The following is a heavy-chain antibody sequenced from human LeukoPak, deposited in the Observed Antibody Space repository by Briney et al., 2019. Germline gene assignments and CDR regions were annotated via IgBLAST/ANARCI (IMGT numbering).Heavy chain of an antibody. J-gene: IGHJ4*02. V-gene: IGHV3-74*01. D-gene: IGHD3-3*01. Sequence: PGGSLRLSCAASGFTFSSYWMHWVRQAPGKGLVWVSRINTDGSSTSYADSVKGRFTISRDNAKNSLYLQMNSLRAEDTAVYYCARHGIYDFWSGYYNYWGQGTLVTVSS. CDR3: ARHGIYDFWSGYYNY. CDR2: INTDGSST. CDR1: GFTFSSYW.